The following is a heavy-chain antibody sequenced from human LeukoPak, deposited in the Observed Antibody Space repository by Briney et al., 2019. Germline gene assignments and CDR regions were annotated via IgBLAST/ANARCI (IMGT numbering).Heavy chain of an antibody. CDR3: ATMGYDSSGYHFDY. Sequence: ASVKVSCKVSGYTFTDYYMHWVQQAPGKGLEWMGLVDPEDGETIYAEKFQGRVTITADTSTGTAYMELSSLRSEDTAVYYCATMGYDSSGYHFDYWGQGTLVTVSS. CDR2: VDPEDGET. V-gene: IGHV1-69-2*01. CDR1: GYTFTDYY. J-gene: IGHJ4*02. D-gene: IGHD3-22*01.